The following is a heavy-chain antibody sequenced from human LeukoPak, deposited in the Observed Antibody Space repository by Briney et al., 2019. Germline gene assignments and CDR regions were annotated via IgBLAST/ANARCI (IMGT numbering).Heavy chain of an antibody. Sequence: GGSLRLSCAASGFTFSSYSMNWVRQAPGKGLEWVSSISSSSSYIYYADSVKGRFTISRDNAKNSLYLQMNSLRAEDTAVYYCAREAAAGQGGMDVWGQGTTVTVSS. CDR1: GFTFSSYS. V-gene: IGHV3-21*01. D-gene: IGHD6-13*01. CDR3: AREAAAGQGGMDV. CDR2: ISSSSSYI. J-gene: IGHJ6*02.